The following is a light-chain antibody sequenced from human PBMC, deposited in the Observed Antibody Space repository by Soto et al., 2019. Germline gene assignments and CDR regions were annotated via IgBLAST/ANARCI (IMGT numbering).Light chain of an antibody. Sequence: EIVLTQSPGTLSLSAGERATLSCRAGQNISSNYLAWYQQKPGQAPSLLIYGASSRATDIPDRFSGGGSGTDFTLTVNRLEPEDFAVYYCQQYGTSPFTFGPGTRVDIK. CDR2: GAS. CDR3: QQYGTSPFT. J-gene: IGKJ3*01. CDR1: QNISSNY. V-gene: IGKV3-20*01.